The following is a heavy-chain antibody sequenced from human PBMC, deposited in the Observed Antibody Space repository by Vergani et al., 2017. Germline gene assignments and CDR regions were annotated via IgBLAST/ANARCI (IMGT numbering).Heavy chain of an antibody. D-gene: IGHD5-24*01. CDR2: ISGDGGNT. V-gene: IGHV3-43*02. Sequence: EVQLVESGGGVVQPGGSLRLSFADSGFTFDVYAMHWVRRAPGRCLEWVSLISGDGGNTYYADSVKGRFTISRDNSKNSLYLQMNSLRTEDTALYYCAKGGVATIRETFDYWGQGTLVTVSS. CDR3: AKGGVATIRETFDY. J-gene: IGHJ4*02. CDR1: GFTFDVYA.